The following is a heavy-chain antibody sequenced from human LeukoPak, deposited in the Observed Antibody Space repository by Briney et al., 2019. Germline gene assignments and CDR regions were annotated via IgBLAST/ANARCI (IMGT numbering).Heavy chain of an antibody. V-gene: IGHV4-39*07. CDR1: GGSFSNYY. Sequence: SETLSLTCAVYGGSFSNYYWGWIRQPPGKGLECIGSVYYSGNTYYNPSLKSRVTISVDTSKNQFSLKLSSVTAADTAVYYCARAVTSSSSWYKWVNWFDPWGQGTLVTVSS. CDR3: ARAVTSSSSWYKWVNWFDP. J-gene: IGHJ5*02. D-gene: IGHD6-13*01. CDR2: VYYSGNT.